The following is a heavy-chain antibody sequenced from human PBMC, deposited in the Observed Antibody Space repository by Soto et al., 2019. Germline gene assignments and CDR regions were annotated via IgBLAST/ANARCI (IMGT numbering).Heavy chain of an antibody. D-gene: IGHD4-4*01. V-gene: IGHV1-24*01. CDR3: ATDGLGGYYSNYDAFDI. Sequence: ASVKVSCKVSGYTLTELSMHWVRQAPGKGLEWMGGFDPEDGETIYAQKFQGRVTMTEDTSTDTAYMELSSRRSEDTAVYYCATDGLGGYYSNYDAFDIWGQGTMVTVS. CDR2: FDPEDGET. J-gene: IGHJ3*02. CDR1: GYTLTELS.